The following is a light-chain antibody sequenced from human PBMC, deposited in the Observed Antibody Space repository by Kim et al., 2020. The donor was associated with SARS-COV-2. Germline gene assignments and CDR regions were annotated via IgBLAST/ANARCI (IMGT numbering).Light chain of an antibody. CDR2: TNN. CDR1: TSNIETNT. Sequence: QSVLTQPPSVSGTPGQRVSISCSGGTSNIETNTVNWYQQLPGAAPKLLIHTNNQRPSGVPDRFSGSRFGTSASLTISGLQSEDEADYFCAAWEDSPGGYVDFGGGNKLAV. J-gene: IGLJ2*01. CDR3: AAWEDSPGGYVD. V-gene: IGLV1-44*01.